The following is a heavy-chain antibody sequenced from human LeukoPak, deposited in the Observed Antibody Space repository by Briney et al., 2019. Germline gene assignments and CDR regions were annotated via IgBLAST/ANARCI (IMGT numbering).Heavy chain of an antibody. CDR1: GFDFSGYW. V-gene: IGHV3-74*01. J-gene: IGHJ5*02. D-gene: IGHD5-18*01. Sequence: GGSLRLSCAASGFDFSGYWMHWVRQDPGKGLAWVSRIMGDGSSTTYADSVKGRFTISRDNAKNTVYLQMNSLRAGDTAVYYCARDKTYGYNLWGQGTLVTVSS. CDR3: ARDKTYGYNL. CDR2: IMGDGSST.